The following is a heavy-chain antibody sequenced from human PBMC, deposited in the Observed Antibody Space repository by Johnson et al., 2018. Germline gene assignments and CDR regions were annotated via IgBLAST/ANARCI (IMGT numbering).Heavy chain of an antibody. V-gene: IGHV3-30*18. D-gene: IGHD7-27*01. Sequence: QVQLVQSGGGVVQPGRSLRLSCAASGFTFSSYGMHWVRQAPGKGLEWVAVISYDGSNKYYADSVKGRFTISRDNYKNTLYLQMHSLRAEDTAVYYWAKDSGQQKTGERIYYYYYYMDVWGKGTTVTVSS. CDR2: ISYDGSNK. CDR3: AKDSGQQKTGERIYYYYYYMDV. J-gene: IGHJ6*03. CDR1: GFTFSSYG.